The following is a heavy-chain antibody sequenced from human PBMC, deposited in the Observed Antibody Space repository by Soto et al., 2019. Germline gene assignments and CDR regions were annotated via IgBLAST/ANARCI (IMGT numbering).Heavy chain of an antibody. CDR3: AREPTVTTGFATARNWFDP. D-gene: IGHD4-17*01. Sequence: LSLTCTVSGGSISSGDYYWSWIRQPPGKGLEWIGYIYYSGSTYYNPSLKSRVTISVDTSKNQFSLKLSSVTAADTAVYYCAREPTVTTGFATARNWFDPWGQGTLVTVSS. CDR2: IYYSGST. J-gene: IGHJ5*02. V-gene: IGHV4-30-4*01. CDR1: GGSISSGDYY.